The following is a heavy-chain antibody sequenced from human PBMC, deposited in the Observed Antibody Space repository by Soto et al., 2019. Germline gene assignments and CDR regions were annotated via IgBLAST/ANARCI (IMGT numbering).Heavy chain of an antibody. V-gene: IGHV1-18*01. Sequence: ASVKVSCKAAGYTFTNYGISWVRQAPGQGLEWMGWIVTYNGNTQSTQKLQGRVTMTTDTSTSTAYMELRSLRSEDTAVYYCARSIVVVTALDYWGQGTLVTVSS. CDR3: ARSIVVVTALDY. CDR2: IVTYNGNT. D-gene: IGHD2-21*02. J-gene: IGHJ4*02. CDR1: GYTFTNYG.